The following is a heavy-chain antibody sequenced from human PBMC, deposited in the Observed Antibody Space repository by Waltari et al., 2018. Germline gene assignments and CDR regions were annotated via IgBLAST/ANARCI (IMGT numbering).Heavy chain of an antibody. D-gene: IGHD6-13*01. V-gene: IGHV4-34*01. CDR2: INHSGST. J-gene: IGHJ4*02. CDR3: ARVGDKQQLFYAVEYFDY. CDR1: GGSFSGYY. Sequence: QVQLQQWGAGLLKPSETLSLTCAVYGGSFSGYYWRWIRQPPGKGLEWIGEINHSGSTNYNPSLKSRVTISVDTSKNQFSLKLSSVTAADTAVYYCARVGDKQQLFYAVEYFDYWGQGTLVTVSS.